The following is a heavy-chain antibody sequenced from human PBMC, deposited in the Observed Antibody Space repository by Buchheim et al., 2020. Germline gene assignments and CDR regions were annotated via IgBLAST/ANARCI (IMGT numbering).Heavy chain of an antibody. CDR1: GFTFSSYA. Sequence: EVQLLESGGGLVQPGGSLRLSCAASGFTFSSYAMRWVRQAPGKGLEWVAAISGSGGRAYYADSVKGRFTSSRGSSKNKLYLQMNSVRAEDTAVYYWANYDCWNGYPHWGQGTL. J-gene: IGHJ4*02. CDR2: ISGSGGRA. D-gene: IGHD3-3*01. V-gene: IGHV3-23*01. CDR3: ANYDCWNGYPH.